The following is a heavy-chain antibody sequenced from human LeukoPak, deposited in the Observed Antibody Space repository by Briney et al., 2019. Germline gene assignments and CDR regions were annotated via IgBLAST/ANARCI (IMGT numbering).Heavy chain of an antibody. CDR3: TTAPKWETQGTDY. J-gene: IGHJ4*02. CDR2: IQSKTDGGTS. Sequence: GGSLRLSCVASGFTFSNAWTNWVRQAPGKGLEGVGRIQSKTDGGTSDYGAPVKGRFTISRDDSKNTLYLQMNSLKTEDTAVYYCTTAPKWETQGTDYWGQGTLVTISS. D-gene: IGHD1-26*01. CDR1: GFTFSNAW. V-gene: IGHV3-15*01.